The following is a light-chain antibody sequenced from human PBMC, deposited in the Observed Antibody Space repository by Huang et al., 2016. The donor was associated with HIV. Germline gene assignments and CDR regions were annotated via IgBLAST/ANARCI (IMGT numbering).Light chain of an antibody. J-gene: IGKJ4*01. CDR2: GSS. CDR1: RTVSTN. V-gene: IGKV3-15*01. CDR3: HQYNNWLLS. Sequence: IVMTQSPATLSLSPGERVTLSCRANRTVSTNLAWYQQRPCQAPRLLIYGSSTRAPGVPARFSGSGSGTDFSLTISSLQSEDFALYYCHQYNNWLLSFGGGTRVDI.